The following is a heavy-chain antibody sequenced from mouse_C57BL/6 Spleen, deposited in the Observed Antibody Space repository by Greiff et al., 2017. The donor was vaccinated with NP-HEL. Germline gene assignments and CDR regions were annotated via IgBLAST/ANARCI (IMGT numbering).Heavy chain of an antibody. CDR2: IHPNSGST. CDR1: GYTFTSYW. J-gene: IGHJ2*01. D-gene: IGHD1-1*01. Sequence: VQLQQSGAELVKPGASVKLSCKASGYTFTSYWMHWVKQRPGQGLEWIGMIHPNSGSTNYNEKFKSKATLTVDKSSSTAFLQLSSLTSEDSAFYYFARWYGSSGFDYWGQGTTLTVSS. CDR3: ARWYGSSGFDY. V-gene: IGHV1-64*01.